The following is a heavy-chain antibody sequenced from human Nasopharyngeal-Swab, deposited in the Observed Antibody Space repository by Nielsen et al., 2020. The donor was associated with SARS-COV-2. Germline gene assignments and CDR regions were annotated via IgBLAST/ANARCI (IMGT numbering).Heavy chain of an antibody. CDR2: ITYDGSYK. Sequence: GESLKISCAASGFTFSSYGMHWVRQAPGKGLEWVAVITYDGSYKYYADSVKGRFTISRDNSKNTLYLQMNSLRAEDTAVYYCAKTKRYCSGGSCYRFDYWGKGTLVTVSS. V-gene: IGHV3-30*18. D-gene: IGHD2-15*01. J-gene: IGHJ4*02. CDR3: AKTKRYCSGGSCYRFDY. CDR1: GFTFSSYG.